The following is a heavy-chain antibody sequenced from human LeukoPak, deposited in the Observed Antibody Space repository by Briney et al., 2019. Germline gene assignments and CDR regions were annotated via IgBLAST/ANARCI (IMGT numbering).Heavy chain of an antibody. J-gene: IGHJ4*02. D-gene: IGHD3-10*01. V-gene: IGHV1-3*03. CDR2: INAGNGNT. Sequence: ASVKVSCKASGYTFTGHYIHWVRQAPGQRLEWMGWINAGNGNTKYSQEFQGRVTITRDTSASTAYMELSSLRSEDMAVYYCAAGVRGVSIDYWGQGTLVTVSS. CDR1: GYTFTGHY. CDR3: AAGVRGVSIDY.